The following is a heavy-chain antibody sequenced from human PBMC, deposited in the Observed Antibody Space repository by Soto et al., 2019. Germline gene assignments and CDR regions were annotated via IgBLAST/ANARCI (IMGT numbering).Heavy chain of an antibody. CDR1: GFTVSSNY. D-gene: IGHD4-17*01. CDR2: IYSGGST. Sequence: GGSLRLSCAASGFTVSSNYMSWVRQAPGKGLEWVSVIYSGGSTYYADSVKGRFTISRDNSKNTLYLQMNSLRAEDTAVYYCARATPPVTTTPGAFDIWGQGTMVTVSS. CDR3: ARATPPVTTTPGAFDI. J-gene: IGHJ3*02. V-gene: IGHV3-66*01.